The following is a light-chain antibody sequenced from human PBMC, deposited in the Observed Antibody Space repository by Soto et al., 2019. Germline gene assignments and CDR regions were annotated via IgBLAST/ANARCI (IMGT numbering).Light chain of an antibody. CDR1: RSNIGTGYD. CDR2: GNN. V-gene: IGLV1-40*01. J-gene: IGLJ2*01. Sequence: QSVLTQPPSVSGAPGQRVAISCTGSRSNIGTGYDVHWYQQLPGTAPKLLIYGNNNRPSGVPDRFSGSKSGTSASLAITGLQAEDEGDYYCQSYDSRLSGHVVFGGGTKLTVL. CDR3: QSYDSRLSGHVV.